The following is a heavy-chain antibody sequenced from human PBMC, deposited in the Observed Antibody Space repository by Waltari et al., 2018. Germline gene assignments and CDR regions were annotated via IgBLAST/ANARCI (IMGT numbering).Heavy chain of an antibody. CDR3: ARLGVVENWFDP. J-gene: IGHJ5*02. V-gene: IGHV4-4*09. CDR2: IYTSGST. Sequence: QVQLQESGPGLVKPSETLSLTCTVSGGSISSYYWSWIRQPPGKGLEWIGYIYTSGSTNYNPSLKSRVTISVDTSKNQFSLKLSSVTAADTAVYYCARLGVVENWFDPWGQGTLVTVSS. D-gene: IGHD2-15*01. CDR1: GGSISSYY.